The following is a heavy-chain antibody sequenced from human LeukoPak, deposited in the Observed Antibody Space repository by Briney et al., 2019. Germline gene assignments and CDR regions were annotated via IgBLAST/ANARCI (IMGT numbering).Heavy chain of an antibody. V-gene: IGHV1-2*02. J-gene: IGHJ6*02. CDR1: GFAFTGYY. D-gene: IGHD1-26*01. CDR3: ASSIFFQSPYRYSGSYYVSDYGMDV. Sequence: ASVKVSCKASGFAFTGYYIHWVRQAPGQGLEWMGWINPNSGGTNYAQRFQGRVTMTRDTSISTAYMELSRLRSDDTAVYYCASSIFFQSPYRYSGSYYVSDYGMDVWGQGTTVTVSS. CDR2: INPNSGGT.